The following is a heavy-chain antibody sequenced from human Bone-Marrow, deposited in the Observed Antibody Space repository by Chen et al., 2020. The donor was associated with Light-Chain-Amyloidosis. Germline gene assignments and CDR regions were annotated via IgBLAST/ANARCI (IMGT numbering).Heavy chain of an antibody. CDR3: ARLDYDVLTGYFDY. V-gene: IGHV4-30-4*01. D-gene: IGHD3-9*01. Sequence: QVQLQESGPGLVKPSQTLSLTCTVPGGSISSTDHYWSWIRQPPGKGLEFIGYIYYSGSAYYSPSLESRVSISIDVSENQFSLKMSSVTVADTAVYYCARLDYDVLTGYFDYWGQGILVTVSS. J-gene: IGHJ4*02. CDR1: GGSISSTDHY. CDR2: IYYSGSA.